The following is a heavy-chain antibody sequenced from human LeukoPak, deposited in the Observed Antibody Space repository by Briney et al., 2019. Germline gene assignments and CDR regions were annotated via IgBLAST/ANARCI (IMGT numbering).Heavy chain of an antibody. CDR1: GFTFTDYY. D-gene: IGHD3-9*01. CDR2: ISGSGGST. Sequence: GGSLRLSCATSGFTFTDYYMSWVRQAPGKGLEWVSAISGSGGSTYYADSVKGRFTISRDNSKNTLYLQMNSLRAEDTAVYYCAKGYFDWLFLFDYWGQGTLVTVSS. J-gene: IGHJ4*02. CDR3: AKGYFDWLFLFDY. V-gene: IGHV3-23*01.